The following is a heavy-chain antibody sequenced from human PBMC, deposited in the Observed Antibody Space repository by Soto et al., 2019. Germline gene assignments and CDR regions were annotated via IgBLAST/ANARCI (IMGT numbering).Heavy chain of an antibody. V-gene: IGHV4-39*01. CDR2: IHYSGST. J-gene: IGHJ6*02. CDR1: GGSISSSSYC. Sequence: QLQLQESGPGLVKPSETLSLTCTVSGGSISSSSYCWGWTRQPPGKGLEWIGRIHYSGSTYYSPSLRGRVTISADPAKNQFSLNLSSVTAADTAVYYCARVSTARTDYCASAMDVWGQGTKVSVSS. CDR3: ARVSTARTDYCASAMDV.